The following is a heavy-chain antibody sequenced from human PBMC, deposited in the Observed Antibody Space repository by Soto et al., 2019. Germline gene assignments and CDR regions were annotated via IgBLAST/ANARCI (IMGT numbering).Heavy chain of an antibody. D-gene: IGHD3-3*02. Sequence: GGSLRLSCAASGFTFSTYAMSWVRQAPGKGLEWVSTVTGSGGSTYYADSVKGRFTISRDNSKGTLYLQMNSLRAEDTAVYYCAKDSQPFSNNFNYWGQGTLVTVSS. CDR1: GFTFSTYA. CDR2: VTGSGGST. V-gene: IGHV3-23*01. J-gene: IGHJ4*02. CDR3: AKDSQPFSNNFNY.